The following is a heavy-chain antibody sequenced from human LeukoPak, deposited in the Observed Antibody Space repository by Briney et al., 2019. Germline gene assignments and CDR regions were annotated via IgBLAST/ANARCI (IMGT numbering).Heavy chain of an antibody. V-gene: IGHV3-7*01. CDR1: GFTFSSYW. Sequence: GGSLRLSCAASGFTFSSYWMSWVRQAPGKGLEWVANIKQDGSEKYYVDSVKGRFTISRDNARNSLYLQMNSLRAEDTAIFYCARVNPLMAPGAFDIWGQGTMVAVSS. CDR2: IKQDGSEK. D-gene: IGHD2-8*01. J-gene: IGHJ3*02. CDR3: ARVNPLMAPGAFDI.